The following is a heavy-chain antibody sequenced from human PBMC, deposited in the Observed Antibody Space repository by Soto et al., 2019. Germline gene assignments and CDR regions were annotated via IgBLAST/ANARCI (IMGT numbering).Heavy chain of an antibody. CDR2: IYYSGST. CDR1: GGSISSYY. V-gene: IGHV4-59*01. J-gene: IGHJ6*02. CDR3: ATGSGSYYYYYYGMDV. Sequence: TSETLSLTCTVSGGSISSYYWSWIRQPPGKGLEWIGYIYYSGSTNYNPSLKSRVTISVDTSKNQFSLKLSSVTAADTAVYYCATGSGSYYYYYYGMDVWGQGTTVTVS. D-gene: IGHD3-10*01.